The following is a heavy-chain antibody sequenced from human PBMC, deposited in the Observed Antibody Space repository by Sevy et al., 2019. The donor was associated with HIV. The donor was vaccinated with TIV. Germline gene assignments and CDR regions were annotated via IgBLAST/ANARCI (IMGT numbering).Heavy chain of an antibody. CDR1: GFIFRNHG. CDR2: TRYDGSNP. J-gene: IGHJ6*02. V-gene: IGHV3-30*02. CDR3: AKDVIAMLVVVSFPLLGHGMDV. Sequence: GGSLRLSCAASGFIFRNHGMHWVRQAPGKGLEWVAFTRYDGSNPYYADSVKGRLTISRDNSKNTLYLQMNSLGPEDRAVYDGAKDVIAMLVVVSFPLLGHGMDVWGQGTTVTVSS. D-gene: IGHD3-22*01.